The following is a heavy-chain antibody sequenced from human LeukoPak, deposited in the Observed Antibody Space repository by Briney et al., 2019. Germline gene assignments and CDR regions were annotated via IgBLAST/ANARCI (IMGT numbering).Heavy chain of an antibody. CDR1: GFTFSTYS. J-gene: IGHJ4*02. V-gene: IGHV3-48*01. CDR2: ISSSSSTI. D-gene: IGHD5-18*01. Sequence: PGGSLRLSCAASGFTFSTYSMNRVRQAPGKGLEWVSYISSSSSTIYYADSVKGRFTISRDNAKNTLYLQMKSLRAEDAAVYYCARDLSGVTGYTYGRGIDYWGQGTLVTVSS. CDR3: ARDLSGVTGYTYGRGIDY.